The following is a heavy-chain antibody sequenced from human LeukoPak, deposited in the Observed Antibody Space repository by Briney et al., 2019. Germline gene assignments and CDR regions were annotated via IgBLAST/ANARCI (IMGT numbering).Heavy chain of an antibody. Sequence: SETLSLTCTVSGGSISSHYWSWIRQPPGKGLEWIGYIYYSGSTNYNPSLKSRVTISVDTSKNQFSLKLSSVTAADTAVYYCARNNYDFWSGYFSPLNYYYYYMDVWGKGTTVTVSS. CDR3: ARNNYDFWSGYFSPLNYYYYYMDV. V-gene: IGHV4-59*11. CDR1: GGSISSHY. J-gene: IGHJ6*03. CDR2: IYYSGST. D-gene: IGHD3-3*01.